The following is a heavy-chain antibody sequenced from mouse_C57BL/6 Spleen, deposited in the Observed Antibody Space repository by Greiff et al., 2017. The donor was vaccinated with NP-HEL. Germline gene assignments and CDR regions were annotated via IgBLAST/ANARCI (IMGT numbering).Heavy chain of an antibody. Sequence: QVQLQQPGAELVKPGASVKLSCKASGYTFTSYWMQWVKQRPGQGLEWIGEIHPSDSYTNYNQKFKGKATLTVDTSSSTAYMQLSSLTSEDSAVYYCARKSKNYDYLAWFAYWGQGTLVTVSA. CDR3: ARKSKNYDYLAWFAY. CDR2: IHPSDSYT. V-gene: IGHV1-50*01. D-gene: IGHD2-4*01. CDR1: GYTFTSYW. J-gene: IGHJ3*01.